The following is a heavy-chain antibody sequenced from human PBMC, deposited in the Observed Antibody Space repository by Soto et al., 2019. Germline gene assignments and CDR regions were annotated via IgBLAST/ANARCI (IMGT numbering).Heavy chain of an antibody. Sequence: QVQLQESGPGLVKPSQTLSLTCTVSGGSISSGGYYWSWIRQHPGKGLEWIGYIYYSGSTYYNPSLKSRVTISVDTSKNQSSLKLSSVTAADTAVYYCAGIVVVPAGYYYYMYVWGKGTTVTVSS. V-gene: IGHV4-31*03. CDR2: IYYSGST. J-gene: IGHJ6*03. CDR1: GGSISSGGYY. D-gene: IGHD2-2*01. CDR3: AGIVVVPAGYYYYMYV.